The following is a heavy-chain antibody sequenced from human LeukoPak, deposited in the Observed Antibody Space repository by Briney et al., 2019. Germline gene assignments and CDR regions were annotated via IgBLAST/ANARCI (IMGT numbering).Heavy chain of an antibody. J-gene: IGHJ4*02. CDR2: ISYDGGNK. Sequence: GGSLRLSCAASGFTFSSYGMHWVRQAPGKGLEWVAVISYDGGNKYYADSVKGRFTISRDNSKNTLYLQMNSLRAEDTAVYYCAKVSGRRDGYNSDFDYWGQGTLVTVSS. CDR1: GFTFSSYG. V-gene: IGHV3-30*18. CDR3: AKVSGRRDGYNSDFDY. D-gene: IGHD5-24*01.